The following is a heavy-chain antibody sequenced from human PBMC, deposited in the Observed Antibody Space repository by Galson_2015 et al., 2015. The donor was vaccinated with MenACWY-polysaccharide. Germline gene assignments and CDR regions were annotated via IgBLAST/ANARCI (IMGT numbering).Heavy chain of an antibody. J-gene: IGHJ6*03. D-gene: IGHD3-10*01. CDR3: AHIYYGRYYMDV. CDR2: IYWDQEK. Sequence: PALVKPTQPLTLPCSFSGFSLTTSGVGVAWIRQPPGKALEWLAIIYWDQEKRSSPPLKNRLSIPKDNSKNPVVLTLTNMDPVDTATYYCAHIYYGRYYMDVWGNGITVTVSS. V-gene: IGHV2-5*02. CDR1: GFSLTTSGVG.